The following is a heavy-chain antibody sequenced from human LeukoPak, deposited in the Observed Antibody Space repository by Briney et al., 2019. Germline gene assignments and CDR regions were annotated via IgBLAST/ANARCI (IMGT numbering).Heavy chain of an antibody. V-gene: IGHV4-59*08. Sequence: PSETLSLTCAVYGGSFSGYYWSWIRQPPGKGLEWIGYIYYSGSTNYNPSLKSRVTISVDTSKNQFSLKLSSVTAADTAVYYCARLRSGSYYYFDYWGQGTLVTVSS. J-gene: IGHJ4*02. CDR1: GGSFSGYY. D-gene: IGHD3-10*01. CDR2: IYYSGST. CDR3: ARLRSGSYYYFDY.